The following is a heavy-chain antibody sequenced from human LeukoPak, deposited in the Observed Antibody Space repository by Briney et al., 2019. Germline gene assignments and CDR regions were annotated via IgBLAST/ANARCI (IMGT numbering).Heavy chain of an antibody. CDR2: IYYSGST. V-gene: IGHV4-31*03. D-gene: IGHD1-7*01. CDR1: GASISSGGYY. Sequence: SETLSLTCTVSGASISSGGYYWSWDRQDPGKGLEWIGYIYYSGSTYYNPSLKSRVTISVDTSKNQFSLKLSSVTAADTAVYYCARALITGTTPGALDYWGQGTLVTVSS. CDR3: ARALITGTTPGALDY. J-gene: IGHJ4*02.